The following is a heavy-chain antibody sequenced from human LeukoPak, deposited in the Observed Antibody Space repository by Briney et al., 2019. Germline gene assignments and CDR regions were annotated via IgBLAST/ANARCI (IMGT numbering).Heavy chain of an antibody. D-gene: IGHD4-11*01. CDR2: IIPIFGTA. V-gene: IGHV1-69*13. CDR3: AREGSDYSNYGTLDY. Sequence: GASVKVSCMASGGTFSSYAISWVRQAPGQGLEWMGGIIPIFGTANYAQKFQGRVTITADESTSTAYMELSSLRSEDTAVYYCAREGSDYSNYGTLDYWGQGTLVTVSS. CDR1: GGTFSSYA. J-gene: IGHJ4*02.